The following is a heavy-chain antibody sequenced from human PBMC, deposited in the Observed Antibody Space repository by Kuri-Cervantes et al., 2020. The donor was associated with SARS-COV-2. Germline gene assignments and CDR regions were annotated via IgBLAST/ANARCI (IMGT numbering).Heavy chain of an antibody. CDR1: GGSISSSSYY. CDR3: GRGPAAIITPYFDY. V-gene: IGHV4-39*07. D-gene: IGHD2-2*01. Sequence: SETLSLTCTVSGGSISSSSYYWGWIRQPPGKGLEWIGSIYYSGSTYYNPSLKSRVTISVDTSKNQFSLKLSSVTDADTAVYYCGRGPAAIITPYFDYWGQGTLVTVSS. J-gene: IGHJ4*02. CDR2: IYYSGST.